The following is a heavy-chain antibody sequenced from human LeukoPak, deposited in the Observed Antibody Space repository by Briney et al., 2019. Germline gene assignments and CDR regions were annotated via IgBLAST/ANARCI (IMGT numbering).Heavy chain of an antibody. CDR3: ATDCSSSSCLQTDY. CDR2: ISSTSTNK. D-gene: IGHD2-2*01. CDR1: GFTFSTYD. V-gene: IGHV3-48*03. J-gene: IGHJ4*02. Sequence: GGSLRLSCAASGFTFSTYDMIWVRQAPGKGLEWVSYISSTSTNKYHADSVEGRFTISRDNAKNSLYLRMNSLRAEDTAVYYCATDCSSSSCLQTDYWGQGTLVTVSS.